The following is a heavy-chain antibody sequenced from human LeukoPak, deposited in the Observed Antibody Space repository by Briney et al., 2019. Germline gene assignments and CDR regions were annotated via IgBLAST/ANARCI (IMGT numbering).Heavy chain of an antibody. Sequence: ASVKVSCKTSGYSFTAYYIHWVRQAPGQGLEGMGWIILDSGGTKYGQKSQGTVTMTRDTSIRTAYMELNNLRYDDTAVYYCATACGGKSCHLNAWGQGTLVTVSS. CDR3: ATACGGKSCHLNA. J-gene: IGHJ5*02. V-gene: IGHV1-2*02. D-gene: IGHD2-15*01. CDR2: IILDSGGT. CDR1: GYSFTAYY.